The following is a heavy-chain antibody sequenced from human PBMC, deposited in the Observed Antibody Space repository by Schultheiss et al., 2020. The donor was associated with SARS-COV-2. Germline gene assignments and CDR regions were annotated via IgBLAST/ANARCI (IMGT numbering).Heavy chain of an antibody. Sequence: GESLKISCSASGFTFSSYAMHWVRQAPGKGLEYVSAISSNGGSTYYADSVKGRFTISRDNSKNTLYLQMNSLRAEDTAVYYCAKDREIIPNGWFDPWGQGTLVTVSS. CDR2: ISSNGGST. J-gene: IGHJ5*02. CDR3: AKDREIIPNGWFDP. CDR1: GFTFSSYA. D-gene: IGHD1-26*01. V-gene: IGHV3-64*04.